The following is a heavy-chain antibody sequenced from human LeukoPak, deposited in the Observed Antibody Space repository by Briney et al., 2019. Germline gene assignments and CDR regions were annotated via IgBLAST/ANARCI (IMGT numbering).Heavy chain of an antibody. V-gene: IGHV3-7*01. CDR2: INQHGSET. J-gene: IGHJ6*03. CDR1: GFSFSSYW. Sequence: GGSLRLSCEVSGFSFSSYWMTWVRQAPGKGLEWVANINQHGSETYYVDSVKGRFTISRDNAKNSLYLQMNSLRAEDTAVYYCARDQYDILTGSLYYYYYYYMDVWGKGTTVTVSS. CDR3: ARDQYDILTGSLYYYYYYYMDV. D-gene: IGHD3-9*01.